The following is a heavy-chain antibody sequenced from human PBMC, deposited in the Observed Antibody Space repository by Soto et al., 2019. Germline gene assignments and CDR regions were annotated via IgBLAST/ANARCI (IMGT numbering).Heavy chain of an antibody. V-gene: IGHV4-30-4*01. Sequence: QVQLQESGPGLVKPSQTLSLTCTVSSGSISSGDYYWSWIRQPPGKGLEWIAYIYYSGSTDYNPSLKRRITISVDTSKNQFSLKLSSVTAADTAVYYCARVRGGGLYSSGWIFDYWGQGTLVTVSS. J-gene: IGHJ4*02. CDR2: IYYSGST. CDR3: ARVRGGGLYSSGWIFDY. D-gene: IGHD6-19*01. CDR1: SGSISSGDYY.